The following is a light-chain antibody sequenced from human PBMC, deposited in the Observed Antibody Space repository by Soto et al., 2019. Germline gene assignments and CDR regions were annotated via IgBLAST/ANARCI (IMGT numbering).Light chain of an antibody. J-gene: IGLJ3*02. V-gene: IGLV1-40*01. CDR3: SSYAERNSVL. CDR2: GNN. CDR1: NSNIGAGYD. Sequence: QSVLTQPPSVSGAPGQRVTISCTGSNSNIGAGYDVHWYQQLPGIAPKLLIYGNNIRPSGVPDRFSGSKSGSTAFLTVSGVQAEDEADYYCSSYAERNSVLFGGGTKLTVL.